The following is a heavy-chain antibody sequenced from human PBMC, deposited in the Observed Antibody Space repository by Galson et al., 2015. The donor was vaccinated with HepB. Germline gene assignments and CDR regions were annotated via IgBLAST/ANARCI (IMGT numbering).Heavy chain of an antibody. D-gene: IGHD4-17*01. Sequence: SLRLSCAASGFTFDDYTMHWVRQAPGKGLEWVSLISWDGGSTYYADSVKGRFTISRDNSKNSLYLQMNSLRTEDTALYYCAKDIGYGLHAFDIWGQGTMVTVSS. CDR1: GFTFDDYT. V-gene: IGHV3-43*01. CDR2: ISWDGGST. CDR3: AKDIGYGLHAFDI. J-gene: IGHJ3*02.